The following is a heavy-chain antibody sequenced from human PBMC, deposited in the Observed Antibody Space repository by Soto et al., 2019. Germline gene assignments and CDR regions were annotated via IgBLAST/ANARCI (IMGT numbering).Heavy chain of an antibody. CDR3: AKDVHTLWYYFDY. CDR2: ISGSGGST. CDR1: GFTFSSYA. D-gene: IGHD3-10*01. Sequence: PXGSLGLSCAASGFTFSSYAMSWVRQAPGKGLEWVSAISGSGGSTYYADSVKGRFTISRDNSKNTLYLQMNSLRAEDTAVYYCAKDVHTLWYYFDYWGQGTLVTVSS. V-gene: IGHV3-23*01. J-gene: IGHJ4*02.